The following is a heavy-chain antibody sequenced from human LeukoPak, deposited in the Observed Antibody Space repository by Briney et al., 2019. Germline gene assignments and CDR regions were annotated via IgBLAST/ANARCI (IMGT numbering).Heavy chain of an antibody. V-gene: IGHV4-4*07. CDR1: GGSISSYY. CDR2: IKNSGNT. CDR3: AREGSSSGWRPFDI. D-gene: IGHD6-19*01. J-gene: IGHJ3*02. Sequence: PSETLSLTCSVSGGSISSYYWSWIRQPAGKGLEWIGRIKNSGNTNHNPSLESRVTLSLDTSKNQFSLNLSSVTAADTAVYYCAREGSSSGWRPFDIWGQGTVVTVSS.